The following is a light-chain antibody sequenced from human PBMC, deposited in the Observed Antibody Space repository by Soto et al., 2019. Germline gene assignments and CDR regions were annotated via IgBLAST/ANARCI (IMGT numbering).Light chain of an antibody. Sequence: ENVLTQSPGTLSLSPGERATLSCRASQSVSSSYLAWYQHKPGQAPRFLIYGASTRATGIPDRFSGSGSGTDFTLTISSLEPEDFAVYYCQQRSNWPPWTFGQGTKVDI. CDR1: QSVSSSY. CDR2: GAS. CDR3: QQRSNWPPWT. J-gene: IGKJ1*01. V-gene: IGKV3D-20*02.